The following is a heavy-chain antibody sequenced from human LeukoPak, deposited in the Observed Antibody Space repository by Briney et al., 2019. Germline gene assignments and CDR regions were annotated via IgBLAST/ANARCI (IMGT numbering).Heavy chain of an antibody. D-gene: IGHD3-22*01. J-gene: IGHJ4*02. CDR1: GYRFTSYW. CDR2: IYPGDSDT. CDR3: ARGGWYYYDSSGLIGFDY. Sequence: GGSLKISFKGSGYRFTSYWIGWVRQMPGKGLEWMGIIYPGDSDTRYSPSFQGQVTISADKSISTAYLQWSSLKASDTAMYYCARGGWYYYDSSGLIGFDYWGQGTLVTVSS. V-gene: IGHV5-51*01.